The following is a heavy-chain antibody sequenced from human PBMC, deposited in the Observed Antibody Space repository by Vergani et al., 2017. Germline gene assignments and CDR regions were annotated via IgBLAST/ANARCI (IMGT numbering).Heavy chain of an antibody. J-gene: IGHJ6*02. CDR3: ARDPYYGSGRPNQPYYYYGMDV. V-gene: IGHV3-21*01. Sequence: EVQLLESGGGLVQPGGSLRLSCAASGFTFSSYAMSWVRQAPGKGLEWVSSISSSSSYIYYADSVKGRFTISRDNAKNSLYLQMNSLRAEDTAVYYCARDPYYGSGRPNQPYYYYGMDVGGQGTTVTVSS. CDR2: ISSSSSYI. CDR1: GFTFSSYA. D-gene: IGHD3-10*01.